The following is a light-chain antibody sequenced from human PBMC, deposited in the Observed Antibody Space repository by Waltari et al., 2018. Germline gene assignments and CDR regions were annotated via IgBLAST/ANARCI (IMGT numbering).Light chain of an antibody. CDR2: EDR. Sequence: SSVLTQPSSVSLAPGQTARITCGGNNIGVKSVHWYQQKPGQAPALVIYEDRDRPSGIPERFSGSNSGNTATLTISRVEAGDEADYYCQVWDSNTDHVVFGGGTKLTVL. CDR3: QVWDSNTDHVV. V-gene: IGLV3-21*01. CDR1: NIGVKS. J-gene: IGLJ2*01.